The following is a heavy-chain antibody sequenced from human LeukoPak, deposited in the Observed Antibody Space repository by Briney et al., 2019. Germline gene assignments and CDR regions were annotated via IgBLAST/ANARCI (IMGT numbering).Heavy chain of an antibody. CDR1: GFTFSNAW. CDR3: ARDKIVGATVFDY. Sequence: GGSLRLSCAASGFTFSNAWLSWVRQAPGEGLEWVANIKQDGSEKYYVDSVKGRFTISRDNAKNSLYLEMNSLRAEDTAVYYCARDKIVGATVFDYWGQGTLVAVSS. V-gene: IGHV3-7*01. CDR2: IKQDGSEK. D-gene: IGHD1-26*01. J-gene: IGHJ4*02.